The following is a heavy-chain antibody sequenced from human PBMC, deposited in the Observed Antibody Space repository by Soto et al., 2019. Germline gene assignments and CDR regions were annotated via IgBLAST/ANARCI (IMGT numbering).Heavy chain of an antibody. CDR2: ISTSSSQT. CDR3: ARDWYCSSGRCSDCFDP. CDR1: GYTFTNFG. V-gene: IGHV1-18*01. D-gene: IGHD2-15*01. J-gene: IGHJ5*02. Sequence: ASVKVSCKASGYTFTNFGISWVRQAPGQGFEWMGWISTSSSQTNYAQKFQDRVTMTTDTSTSTAYMELRSLRSDDTALYYCARDWYCSSGRCSDCFDPWGQGTLVTVSS.